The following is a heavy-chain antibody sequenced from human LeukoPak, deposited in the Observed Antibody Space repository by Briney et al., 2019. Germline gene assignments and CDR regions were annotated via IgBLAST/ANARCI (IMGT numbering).Heavy chain of an antibody. CDR3: ARGDGSTMVRGVSRYGWLDP. J-gene: IGHJ5*02. CDR2: IFTTGST. CDR1: GGFISTYY. Sequence: PSETLSLTCTVSGGFISTYYWTWIRQPAGKGLEWIGRIFTTGSTNYNPSLMSRVTMSVDTSKSQFSLKLRSVTAADTAVYYCARGDGSTMVRGVSRYGWLDPWGQGALVTVSS. V-gene: IGHV4-4*07. D-gene: IGHD3-10*01.